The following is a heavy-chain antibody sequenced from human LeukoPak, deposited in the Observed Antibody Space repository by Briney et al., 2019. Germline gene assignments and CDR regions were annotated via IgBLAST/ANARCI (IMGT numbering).Heavy chain of an antibody. CDR3: AKRFLLFGELSWFDP. Sequence: GGSLRLSCAASGFTFSSYWMSWVRQAPGKGLEWVANIKQDGSEKYYVDSVKGRFTISRDNAKNSLYLQMNSLRAEDTTVYYLAKRFLLFGELSWFDPWGQGTLVTVSS. V-gene: IGHV3-7*03. CDR2: IKQDGSEK. D-gene: IGHD3-10*01. J-gene: IGHJ5*02. CDR1: GFTFSSYW.